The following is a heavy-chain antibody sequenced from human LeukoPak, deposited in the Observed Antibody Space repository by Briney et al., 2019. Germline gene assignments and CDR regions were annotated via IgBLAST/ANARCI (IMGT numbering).Heavy chain of an antibody. CDR2: ITPIFGAA. Sequence: SVKVSCKASGGTFSSYPFTWVRQAPGQGLEWMGEITPIFGAANYAQTFQGRVTITADESTSTVFMELSSLRSDDTAFYYCARNPRVASTSGLNYWGQGTLVTVS. J-gene: IGHJ4*02. CDR1: GGTFSSYP. CDR3: ARNPRVASTSGLNY. V-gene: IGHV1-69*01. D-gene: IGHD4-23*01.